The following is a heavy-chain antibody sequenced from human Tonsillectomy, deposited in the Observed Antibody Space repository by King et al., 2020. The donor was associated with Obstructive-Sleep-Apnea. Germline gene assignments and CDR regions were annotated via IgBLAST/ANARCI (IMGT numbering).Heavy chain of an antibody. CDR2: LSGSGYST. J-gene: IGHJ4*02. CDR1: GFTFSTYA. CDR3: AKDPYDSSGYYFD. D-gene: IGHD3-22*01. Sequence: VQLVESGGGLVQPGGSLRLSCAASGFTFSTYAMTWVRQAPGTGLELVSALSGSGYSTYYSDSLKGRFTISRDNSKNTLYLQMSSLRAEDTAVYYCAKDPYDSSGYYFDWGQGTLVTVSS. V-gene: IGHV3-23*04.